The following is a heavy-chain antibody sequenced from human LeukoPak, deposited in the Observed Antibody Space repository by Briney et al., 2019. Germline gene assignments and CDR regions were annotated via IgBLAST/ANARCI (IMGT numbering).Heavy chain of an antibody. CDR1: GFTFSSYG. CDR2: RWYDGSKK. CDR3: ARGPFAKGDAFDI. J-gene: IGHJ3*02. D-gene: IGHD3-3*01. V-gene: IGHV3-33*01. Sequence: GRSLRLSCAASGFTFSSYGMHWVRQAPGKGLEWVAVRWYDGSKKYYADSVKGRFTISRDNSKNTLYLQMNSLRAEDTAVYYCARGPFAKGDAFDIWGQGTMVTVSS.